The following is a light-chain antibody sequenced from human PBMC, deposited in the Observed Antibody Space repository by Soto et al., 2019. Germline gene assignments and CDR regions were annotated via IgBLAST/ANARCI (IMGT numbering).Light chain of an antibody. Sequence: QSVLTQPPSASGTPGQRVTISCSGSSSNIESNYVYWYQQLPGSAPKLPIYRNDQRPSGVPDRFSGSKSGTSASLAISGLRSEDEADYYCAAWDDSLSALVFGGGTKLTVL. CDR1: SSNIESNY. CDR3: AAWDDSLSALV. V-gene: IGLV1-47*01. J-gene: IGLJ3*02. CDR2: RND.